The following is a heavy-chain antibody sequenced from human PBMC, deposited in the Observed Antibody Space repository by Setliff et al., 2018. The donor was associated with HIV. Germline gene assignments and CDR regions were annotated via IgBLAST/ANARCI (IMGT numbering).Heavy chain of an antibody. V-gene: IGHV4-59*01. Sequence: GSLRLSCEASGISFSSYAMNWVRQAPGKGLEWIGYIYYSGSTNYNPSLKSRVTISVDTSKNQFSLKLSSVTAADTAVYYCARDGPLEGSYRYYYYYMDVWGKGTTVTV. CDR3: ARDGPLEGSYRYYYYYMDV. CDR2: IYYSGST. J-gene: IGHJ6*03. CDR1: GISFSSYA. D-gene: IGHD3-10*01.